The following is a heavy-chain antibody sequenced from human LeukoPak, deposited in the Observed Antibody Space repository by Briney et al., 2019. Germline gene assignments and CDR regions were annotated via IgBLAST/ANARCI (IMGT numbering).Heavy chain of an antibody. Sequence: GGSLRLSCEASGFTFSNYWMSWVRRAPGKGLEWVANIKEDGSAKYYVDSVKGRFTISRDNAKSSLYLQMNSLRAEGTSVYYCATYSGSSSMDFWGQGTLVTVSS. CDR2: IKEDGSAK. CDR1: GFTFSNYW. D-gene: IGHD1-26*01. V-gene: IGHV3-7*01. CDR3: ATYSGSSSMDF. J-gene: IGHJ4*02.